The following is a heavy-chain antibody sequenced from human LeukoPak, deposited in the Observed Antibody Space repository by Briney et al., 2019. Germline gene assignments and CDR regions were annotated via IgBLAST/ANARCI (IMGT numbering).Heavy chain of an antibody. CDR2: IYSGDST. CDR3: AGVCNDGSYYFDY. Sequence: GGSLRLSCATSGVTVSSNYMSWVRQGPGQGLEWVSIIYSGDSTYYADSVKGRFAISRDNSKNTLYLQMNSLRAQDTAVYYGAGVCNDGSYYFDYWGQGSLVTASS. V-gene: IGHV3-53*01. CDR1: GVTVSSNY. J-gene: IGHJ4*02. D-gene: IGHD3-10*01.